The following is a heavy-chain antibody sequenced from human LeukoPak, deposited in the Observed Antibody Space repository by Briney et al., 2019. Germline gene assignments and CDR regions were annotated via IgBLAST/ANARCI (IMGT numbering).Heavy chain of an antibody. D-gene: IGHD3-10*01. CDR1: GFTFDDYA. CDR3: VSRFYSHSPFDP. CDR2: ISWNRGSI. V-gene: IGHV3-9*01. J-gene: IGHJ5*02. Sequence: PGGSLRLSCAASGFTFDDYAMHWVRQAPGRGLEWVSGISWNRGSIGYADSVRGRFTISRDNAKNSLYLQMNSLRAEDTAVYYCVSRFYSHSPFDPWGQGTLVTVSS.